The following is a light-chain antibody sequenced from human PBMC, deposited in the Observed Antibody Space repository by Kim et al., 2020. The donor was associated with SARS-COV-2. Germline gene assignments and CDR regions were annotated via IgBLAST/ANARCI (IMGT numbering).Light chain of an antibody. CDR2: SNN. Sequence: GQRVTISCSGRRSNIGSKPVNWYQQLPGTAPKLLIHSNNQRPSGVPDRFSGSESGTSASLAISGLQSEDEADYYCAAWDDSLNVVVFGRGTQLTVL. CDR3: AAWDDSLNVVV. V-gene: IGLV1-44*01. CDR1: RSNIGSKP. J-gene: IGLJ2*01.